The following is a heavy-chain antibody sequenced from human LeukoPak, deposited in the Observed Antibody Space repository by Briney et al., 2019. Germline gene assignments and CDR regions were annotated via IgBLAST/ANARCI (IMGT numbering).Heavy chain of an antibody. CDR3: ARGYSSSWYFLYYFDY. D-gene: IGHD6-13*01. Sequence: PSETLSLTCTVSGGSISSSSYYWGWIRQPPGKGLERIGSIYYSESTYYNPSLKSRVTISVDTSKNQFSLKLSSVTAADTAVYYCARGYSSSWYFLYYFDYWGQGTLVTVSS. CDR1: GGSISSSSYY. J-gene: IGHJ4*02. CDR2: IYYSEST. V-gene: IGHV4-39*07.